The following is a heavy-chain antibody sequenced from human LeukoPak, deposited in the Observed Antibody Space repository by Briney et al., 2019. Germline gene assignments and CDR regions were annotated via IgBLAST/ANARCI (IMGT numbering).Heavy chain of an antibody. CDR2: ISPTGSTT. V-gene: IGHV3-74*01. Sequence: PEGSLRLSCTASGFSFSGHWMHWARQLPGKGLVWVSRISPTGSTTSYADSVKGRFTVSRDNAKNTLYLQVRAEDTAVYYCARGPNSNWSGLDFWGQGTLLTVSS. D-gene: IGHD6-6*01. CDR3: ARGPNSNWSGLDF. J-gene: IGHJ4*02. CDR1: GFSFSGHW.